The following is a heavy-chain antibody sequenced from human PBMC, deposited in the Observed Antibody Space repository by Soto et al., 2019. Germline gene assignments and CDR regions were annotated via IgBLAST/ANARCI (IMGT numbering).Heavy chain of an antibody. CDR1: GVTFNRQD. Sequence: ASGKVSGKASGVTFNRQDMRWLLQAPGQGLEWMGGIIPMFGTPHYAEKFQDRVTITADESTGTAYLELSSLTSEDTAVYYCATSEGRDGYSFDYWGPGTLVTVSS. D-gene: IGHD5-12*01. CDR3: ATSEGRDGYSFDY. V-gene: IGHV1-69*13. J-gene: IGHJ4*02. CDR2: IIPMFGTP.